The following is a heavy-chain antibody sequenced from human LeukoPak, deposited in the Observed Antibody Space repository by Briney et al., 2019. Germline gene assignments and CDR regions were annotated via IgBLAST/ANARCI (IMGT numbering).Heavy chain of an antibody. V-gene: IGHV3-53*01. CDR2: IYSGGST. J-gene: IGHJ6*03. CDR3: ARDDHYNYYYMDV. CDR1: GFTFSDYY. Sequence: QPGGSLRLSCAASGFTFSDYYMSWIRQAPGKGLEWVSVIYSGGSTYYADSVKGRFTISRDNSKNTLYLQMNSLRAEDTAVYYCARDDHYNYYYMDVWGKGTTVTVSS.